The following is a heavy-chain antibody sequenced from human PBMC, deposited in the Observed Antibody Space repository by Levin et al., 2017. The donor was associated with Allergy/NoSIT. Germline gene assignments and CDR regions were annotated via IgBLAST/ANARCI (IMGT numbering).Heavy chain of an antibody. CDR2: IKNKAEGGTA. V-gene: IGHV3-15*01. CDR1: GFTFSKAW. Sequence: KPGGSLRLSCAASGFTFSKAWMSWVRQAPGKGLEWVGRIKNKAEGGTADYGALVKGRFTISRDDSENTLYLQMNSLRIEDTAVYYCTSLFLGSCSGGRCHSLGYHWGQGALVTVSS. D-gene: IGHD2-15*01. CDR3: TSLFLGSCSGGRCHSLGYH. J-gene: IGHJ5*02.